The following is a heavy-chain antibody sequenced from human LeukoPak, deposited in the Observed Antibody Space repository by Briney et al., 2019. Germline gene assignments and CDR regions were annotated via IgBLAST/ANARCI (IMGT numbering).Heavy chain of an antibody. V-gene: IGHV3-72*01. Sequence: SGGSLRLSCAASGFTFSDHYMDWIRQGPGRGLEWVARIRNKANSYTTEYAASVEGQFSISRDDSKNSLYLQMNSLKTDDTAVYYSARYQLPVQYLDYWGQGTLVTVSS. CDR1: GFTFSDHY. CDR3: ARYQLPVQYLDY. D-gene: IGHD2-2*01. J-gene: IGHJ4*02. CDR2: IRNKANSYTT.